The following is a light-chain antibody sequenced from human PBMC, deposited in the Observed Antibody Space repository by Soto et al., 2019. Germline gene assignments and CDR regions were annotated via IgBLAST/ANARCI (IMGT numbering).Light chain of an antibody. Sequence: EIVMTQSPATLSVSPGERATLSCRANQSISSNLAWYQQKPGQAPRLLIYGSATRATGIPAMFSGSVFGTDFTLTIYSLQAEDAAVYYCQQYHHWPVTFGGGTKADIK. V-gene: IGKV3-15*01. CDR3: QQYHHWPVT. CDR1: QSISSN. CDR2: GSA. J-gene: IGKJ4*01.